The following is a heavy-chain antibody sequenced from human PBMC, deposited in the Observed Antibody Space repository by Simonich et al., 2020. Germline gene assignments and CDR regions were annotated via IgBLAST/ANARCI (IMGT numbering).Heavy chain of an antibody. J-gene: IGHJ6*03. CDR2: LNPNSGGT. CDR1: GYTFTGYY. V-gene: IGHV1-2*02. CDR3: ARGALTGDYYYMDV. Sequence: QVQLVQSGAEVKKPGASVKVSCKASGYTFTGYYMHWVRQAPGQGLEWMRWLNPNSGGTNDAQKFQGRATKTRDTSISTAYMELSRLRSDDTAVYYCARGALTGDYYYMDVWGKGTTVTVSS. D-gene: IGHD7-27*01.